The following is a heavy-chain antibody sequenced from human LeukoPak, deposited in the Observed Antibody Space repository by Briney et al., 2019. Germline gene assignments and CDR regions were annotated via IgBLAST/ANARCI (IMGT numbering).Heavy chain of an antibody. CDR1: GFTFSSYN. CDR2: ISYDGSNK. CDR3: ARSSV. V-gene: IGHV3-30*03. Sequence: GGSLRLSCAASGFTFSSYNMNWVRQAPGKGLEWMAVISYDGSNKYYADSVKGRFTISRDNSKNTLYLQMNSLRAEDTAVYYCARSSVWGQGTLVTVSS. J-gene: IGHJ4*02.